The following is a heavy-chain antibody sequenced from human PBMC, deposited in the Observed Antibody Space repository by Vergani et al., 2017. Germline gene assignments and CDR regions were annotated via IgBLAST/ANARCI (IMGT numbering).Heavy chain of an antibody. Sequence: QVQLHESGPGLVKPSETLSLTCTVSGGSISSYYWSWIRQPPGKGLEWIGYIYYSGSTNYNPSLKSRVSISVDTSKNQFSLQLTSVTAADSALYFCASIARAPTRRNPPPDYWGQGILVTVSS. V-gene: IGHV4-59*12. CDR2: IYYSGST. CDR3: ASIARAPTRRNPPPDY. D-gene: IGHD3-16*02. CDR1: GGSISSYY. J-gene: IGHJ4*02.